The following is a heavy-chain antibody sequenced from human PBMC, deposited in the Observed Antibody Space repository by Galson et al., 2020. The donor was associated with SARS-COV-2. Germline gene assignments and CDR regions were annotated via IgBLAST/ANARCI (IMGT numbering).Heavy chain of an antibody. Sequence: NSGGSLRLSCAASGFTFSSYSMNWFRQAPGKGLEWVSSITGSSRYMYYADPVKGRFTISRDNAKNSLYLQINNLRAEDTAVYYCARSSGWLSVKWGQGTLVTVSS. CDR1: GFTFSSYS. CDR2: ITGSSRYM. D-gene: IGHD2-15*01. CDR3: ARSSGWLSVK. V-gene: IGHV3-21*01. J-gene: IGHJ4*02.